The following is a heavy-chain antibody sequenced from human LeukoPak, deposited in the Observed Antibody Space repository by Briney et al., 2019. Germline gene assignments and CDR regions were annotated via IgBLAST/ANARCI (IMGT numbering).Heavy chain of an antibody. CDR1: GFTFSSYS. J-gene: IGHJ4*02. D-gene: IGHD3-10*01. CDR3: AKDLSFGSGKSLK. Sequence: GGSLRLSCAASGFTFSSYSMNWVRQAPGKGLEWVSSISSSSSYIYYADSVKGRFTISRDNSKSTLYLQMNSLRVEDTAVYYCAKDLSFGSGKSLKWGQGTLVTVSS. V-gene: IGHV3-21*01. CDR2: ISSSSSYI.